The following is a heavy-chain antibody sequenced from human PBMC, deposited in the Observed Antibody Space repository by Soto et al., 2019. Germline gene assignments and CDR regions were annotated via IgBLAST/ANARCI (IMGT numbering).Heavy chain of an antibody. V-gene: IGHV4-30-4*01. CDR3: ARVGAIVGANSGDY. Sequence: SETLSLTCSVSGGSISSGGFYWSWIRHPPGKGLEWIGYIYYSGITYYNPSLRSRVAISLDTSNNQFSLKLSSVTAADTAVYYCARVGAIVGANSGDYWGQGTLVTVSS. D-gene: IGHD1-26*01. J-gene: IGHJ4*02. CDR2: IYYSGIT. CDR1: GGSISSGGFY.